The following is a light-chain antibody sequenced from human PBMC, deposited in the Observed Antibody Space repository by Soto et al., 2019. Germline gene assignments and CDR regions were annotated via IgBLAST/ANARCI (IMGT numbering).Light chain of an antibody. CDR1: QSIGKN. CDR3: QQSHNYMYT. V-gene: IGKV3-15*01. J-gene: IGKJ2*01. CDR2: AAS. Sequence: ELVMSQSPATLSVSPGERVTLSCRASQSIGKNLAWYQKKPGQAPTLLIYAASTRATGVPARFSGSGSGTEFTLTISSLQSEDFATYYCQQSHNYMYTFGQGTK.